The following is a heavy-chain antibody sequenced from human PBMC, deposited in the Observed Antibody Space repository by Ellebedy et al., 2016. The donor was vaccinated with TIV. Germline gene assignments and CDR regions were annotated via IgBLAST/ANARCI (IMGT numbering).Heavy chain of an antibody. CDR1: GDSVSNNGAA. D-gene: IGHD2/OR15-2a*01. CDR3: ASDPSWCYSFLDV. Sequence: SQTLSLTCAIYGDSVSNNGAAWHWIRQSQSRGLEWLGRTYYRSKWFNDYAVSVKSRLTINPDTSKNPFSLQLTSVTPEDTAVYFCASDPSWCYSFLDVWGQGTAVTVSS. J-gene: IGHJ6*02. V-gene: IGHV6-1*01. CDR2: TYYRSKWFN.